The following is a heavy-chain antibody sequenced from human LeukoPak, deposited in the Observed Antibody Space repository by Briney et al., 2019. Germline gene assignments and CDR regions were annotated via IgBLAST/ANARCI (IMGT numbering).Heavy chain of an antibody. Sequence: SETLSLTCTVSGGSIISYYWSWIRQPAGKGLEWIGRIYTSGSTNYNPSLKSRVTMSVDTSKNQFSLKLSSVTAADTAVYYCARRPCSSTSCYPELFDYWGQGTLVTVSS. CDR2: IYTSGST. CDR1: GGSIISYY. D-gene: IGHD2-2*01. CDR3: ARRPCSSTSCYPELFDY. V-gene: IGHV4-4*07. J-gene: IGHJ4*02.